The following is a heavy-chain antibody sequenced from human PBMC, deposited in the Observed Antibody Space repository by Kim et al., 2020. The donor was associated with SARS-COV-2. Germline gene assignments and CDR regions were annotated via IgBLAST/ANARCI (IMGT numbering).Heavy chain of an antibody. CDR2: IYYSGST. CDR3: ARDPGGRDYLDGTDV. J-gene: IGHJ6*01. CDR1: GGSISGANYY. D-gene: IGHD1-26*01. V-gene: IGHV4-31*03. Sequence: SETLSLTCTVSGGSISGANYYWSWIRQHPGKGLEWIGFIYYSGSTYYNPSLKSRVIISVDTSKNQFSLQLNSVTAAARAVYYCARDPGGRDYLDGTDVWG.